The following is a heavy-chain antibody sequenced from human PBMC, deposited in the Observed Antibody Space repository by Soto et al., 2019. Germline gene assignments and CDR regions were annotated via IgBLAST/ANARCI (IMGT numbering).Heavy chain of an antibody. CDR3: ARLQAWELLLPYYFDY. Sequence: GGSLRLSCAASGFTFSSYSMNWVRKAPGKGLEWVSYISSSSTIYYADSVKGRFTISRDNAKNSLYLQMNSLRDEDTAVYYCARLQAWELLLPYYFDYWGQGTLVTVSS. CDR2: ISSSSTI. CDR1: GFTFSSYS. V-gene: IGHV3-48*02. J-gene: IGHJ4*02. D-gene: IGHD1-26*01.